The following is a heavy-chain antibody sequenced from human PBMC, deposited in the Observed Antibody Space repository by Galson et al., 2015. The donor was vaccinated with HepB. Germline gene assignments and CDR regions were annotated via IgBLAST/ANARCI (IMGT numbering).Heavy chain of an antibody. CDR1: GGSISSGGYY. D-gene: IGHD6-13*01. Sequence: LSLTCTVSGGSISSGGYYWSWIRQHPGKGLEWIGYIYYSGSTYYNPSLKSRVTISVDTSKNQFSLKLSSVTAADTAVYYCAQTERYSSSPFDYWGQGTLVTVSS. J-gene: IGHJ4*02. CDR3: AQTERYSSSPFDY. V-gene: IGHV4-31*03. CDR2: IYYSGST.